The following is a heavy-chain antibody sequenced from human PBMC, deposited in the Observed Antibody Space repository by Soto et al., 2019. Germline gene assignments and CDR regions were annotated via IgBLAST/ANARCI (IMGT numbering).Heavy chain of an antibody. CDR2: ISGSGGST. D-gene: IGHD2-2*01. CDR3: ATGDCSSNSCSTEVDF. Sequence: EVQLLESGGGLVQPGGSLRLSCAASGFTFSSYAMSWVRQAPGKGLEWVSAISGSGGSTYYADSVKGWSTIYRDDSKNTLYLQINSLRAEDTAVYYCATGDCSSNSCSTEVDFWGQGTLVTVSS. CDR1: GFTFSSYA. V-gene: IGHV3-23*01. J-gene: IGHJ4*02.